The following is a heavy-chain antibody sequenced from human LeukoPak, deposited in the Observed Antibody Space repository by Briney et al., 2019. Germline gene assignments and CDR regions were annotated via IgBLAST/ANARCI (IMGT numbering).Heavy chain of an antibody. CDR2: ISGSGGST. Sequence: GGSLRLSCAASGFTFSSYAMSWVRQAPGKGLEWVSAISGSGGSTYYADSVKGRFTISRDNSKNTLYLQMNSLRAEDTAVYYCAKGSTIVVVMHVEYWAQGTLVTVSS. CDR1: GFTFSSYA. V-gene: IGHV3-23*01. CDR3: AKGSTIVVVMHVEY. J-gene: IGHJ4*02. D-gene: IGHD3-22*01.